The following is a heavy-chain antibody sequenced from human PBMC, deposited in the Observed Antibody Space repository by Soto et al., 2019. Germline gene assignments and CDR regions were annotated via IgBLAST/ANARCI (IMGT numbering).Heavy chain of an antibody. CDR2: IFSNDEK. Sequence: QVTLKESGPVLVKPTETLTLTCTVSGFSLSNARMGVSWIRQPPGKALEWLAHIFSNDEKSYSTSLKSRLTISQXXAXSXVVLTMTNMDPVDTATYYCARMRGYSSGWGVHWFDPWGQGTLVTVSS. CDR1: GFSLSNARMG. V-gene: IGHV2-26*01. CDR3: ARMRGYSSGWGVHWFDP. J-gene: IGHJ5*02. D-gene: IGHD6-19*01.